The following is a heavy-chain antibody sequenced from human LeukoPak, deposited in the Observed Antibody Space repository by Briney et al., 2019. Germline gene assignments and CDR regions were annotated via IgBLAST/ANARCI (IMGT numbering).Heavy chain of an antibody. J-gene: IGHJ5*02. V-gene: IGHV1-69*13. CDR1: GGTFSSYA. D-gene: IGHD2-15*01. Sequence: ASVKVSCKASGGTFSSYAISWVRQAPGQGLEWMGGIIPIFGTANYAQKFQGRVTITADESTSTAYMELSSLRSEDTAVYYCARDVGYCSGGSCYSPWGQGTLLTVSS. CDR2: IIPIFGTA. CDR3: ARDVGYCSGGSCYSP.